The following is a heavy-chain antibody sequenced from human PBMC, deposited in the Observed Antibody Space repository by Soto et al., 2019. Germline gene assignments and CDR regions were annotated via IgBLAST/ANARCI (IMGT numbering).Heavy chain of an antibody. CDR1: GGSISSYY. CDR2: IYTSGST. V-gene: IGHV4-4*07. CDR3: ARDATSGSYYLGDY. Sequence: PSETLSLTCTVSGGSISSYYWSWIRQPAGKGLEWIGRIYTSGSTNYNPSLKSRVTMSVDTSKNQFSLKLSSVTAADTAVYYCARDATSGSYYLGDYWGQGTLVTVSS. D-gene: IGHD1-26*01. J-gene: IGHJ4*02.